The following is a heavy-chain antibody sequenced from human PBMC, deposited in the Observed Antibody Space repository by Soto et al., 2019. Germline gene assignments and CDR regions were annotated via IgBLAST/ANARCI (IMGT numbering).Heavy chain of an antibody. CDR3: ARVRTPFKYYFDY. J-gene: IGHJ4*02. Sequence: EVQLVESGGGLVHPGGSLRLSCAASGFTFSSYWMSWVRQAPGKGLEWVANIKQDGSEKYYVDSVKGRFTISRDNAKNSLYLQMNSLRAEDTAVYYCARVRTPFKYYFDYWGQGTLVTVSS. CDR1: GFTFSSYW. V-gene: IGHV3-7*01. CDR2: IKQDGSEK.